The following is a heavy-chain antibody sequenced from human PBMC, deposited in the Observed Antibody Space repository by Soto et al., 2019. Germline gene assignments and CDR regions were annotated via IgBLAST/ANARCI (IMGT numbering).Heavy chain of an antibody. Sequence: SLRLSCAASGFTFSTYAMHWARRAPGKGLEWVAVMSYDGSNTYHADSVKGRFTISRDNSKNTLYLQMNSLRPEDTAVYYCARGGISVAGTPSPPFDYWGQGTLVTVSS. D-gene: IGHD6-19*01. CDR2: MSYDGSNT. CDR1: GFTFSTYA. CDR3: ARGGISVAGTPSPPFDY. J-gene: IGHJ4*02. V-gene: IGHV3-30-3*01.